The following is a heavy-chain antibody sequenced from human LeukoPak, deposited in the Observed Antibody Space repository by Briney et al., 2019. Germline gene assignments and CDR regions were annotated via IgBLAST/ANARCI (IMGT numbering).Heavy chain of an antibody. CDR2: INPNSGGT. Sequence: ASVKVSCKVSGYTFTGYYMHWVRQAPGQGLEWMGWINPNSGGTNYAQKFQGRVTMTRDTSISTAYMELSRLRSDDTAVYYCARDLAHTHYDILTGYYMAAFDIWGQGTMVTVSS. CDR1: GYTFTGYY. D-gene: IGHD3-9*01. V-gene: IGHV1-2*02. J-gene: IGHJ3*02. CDR3: ARDLAHTHYDILTGYYMAAFDI.